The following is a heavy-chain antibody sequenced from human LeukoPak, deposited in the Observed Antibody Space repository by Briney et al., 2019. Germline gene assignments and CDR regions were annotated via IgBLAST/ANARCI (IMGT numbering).Heavy chain of an antibody. CDR2: ISSSGNTI. V-gene: IGHV3-11*01. CDR1: GFTFSDYY. CDR3: ARVSYNWNYHYYNDMDV. Sequence: PGGSLRLSCAASGFTFSDYYMSWIRQAPGKGLEWVSYISSSGNTIYYADSVKGRFTISRDNAKNSLYLQMNSLRAEDTAVYYCARVSYNWNYHYYNDMDVWGQGTTVTVSS. J-gene: IGHJ6*02. D-gene: IGHD1-20*01.